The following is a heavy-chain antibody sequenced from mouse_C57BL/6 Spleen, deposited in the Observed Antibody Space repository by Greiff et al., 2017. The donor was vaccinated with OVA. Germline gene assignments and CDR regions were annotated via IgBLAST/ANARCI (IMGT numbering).Heavy chain of an antibody. CDR2: IYPGDGDT. CDR1: GYAFSSYW. J-gene: IGHJ1*03. CDR3: ARGTTVVAPRWFDV. V-gene: IGHV1-80*01. Sequence: QVQLQQSGAELVKPGASVKISCKASGYAFSSYWMNWVKQRPGKGLEWIGQIYPGDGDTNYNGKFKGKATLTADKSSSTAYMQLSSLTSEDSAVYFCARGTTVVAPRWFDVRGTGTTVTVSS. D-gene: IGHD1-1*01.